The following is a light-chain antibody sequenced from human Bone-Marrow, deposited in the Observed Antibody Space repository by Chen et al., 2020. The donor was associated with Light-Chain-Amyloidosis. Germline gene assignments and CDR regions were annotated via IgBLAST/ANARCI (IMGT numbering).Light chain of an antibody. CDR1: QTISSNY. CDR3: QQYGTSPLT. V-gene: IGKV3-20*01. Sequence: EIVLTQSPGTLSLSPGEGANLSCRASQTISSNYLTWYQQKFGQAPRLLIYGSSSRATGIPDRFTGSGSGTDFTLTINRLEHEDFAMYYCQQYGTSPLTVGGGTKVEIK. CDR2: GSS. J-gene: IGKJ4*01.